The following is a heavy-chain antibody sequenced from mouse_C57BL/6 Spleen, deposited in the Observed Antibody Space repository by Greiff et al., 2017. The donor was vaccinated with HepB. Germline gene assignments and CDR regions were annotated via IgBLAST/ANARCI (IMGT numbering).Heavy chain of an antibody. CDR3: ARQLGLYAMDY. CDR2: IYPGDGDT. CDR1: GYAFSSSW. V-gene: IGHV1-82*01. Sequence: QVQLKESGPELVKPGASVKISCKASGYAFSSSWMNWVKQRPGKGLEWIGRIYPGDGDTNYNGKFKGKATLTADKSSSTAYMQLSSLTSEDSAVYFCARQLGLYAMDYWGQGTSVTVSS. J-gene: IGHJ4*01. D-gene: IGHD4-1*02.